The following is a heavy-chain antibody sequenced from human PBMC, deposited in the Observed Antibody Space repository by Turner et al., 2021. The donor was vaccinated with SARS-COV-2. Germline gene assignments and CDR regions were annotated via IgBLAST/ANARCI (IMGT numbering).Heavy chain of an antibody. D-gene: IGHD5-18*01. CDR1: GCSISSSSYY. CDR3: ARLMDTAMDYYGTDV. V-gene: IGHV4-39*01. J-gene: IGHJ6*02. CDR2: IDYSGSA. Sequence: QLQLQTSGPGLVKPSETLSLTCTVSGCSISSSSYYWGWIRQPPGKGLEWIGNIDYSGSAYYNPSLKSRVTISVDPSKNQFALKLTSVTAADTAVYYCARLMDTAMDYYGTDVWGQGTTVTVSS.